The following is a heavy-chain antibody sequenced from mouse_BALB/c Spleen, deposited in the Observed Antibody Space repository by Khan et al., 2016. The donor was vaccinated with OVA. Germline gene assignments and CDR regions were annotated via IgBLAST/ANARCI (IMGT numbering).Heavy chain of an antibody. J-gene: IGHJ3*01. CDR1: GYTFTAYA. CDR2: ISTNYGDA. Sequence: QVQLQQPGAELVRPGVSVKISRKASGYTFTAYAMHWVKQRHAKSLEWIGVISTNYGDADYNQKFQGKASMTVDTSSSTDYMELARLTSEDSSIYYCVSGGNFAYWGQGTLVTVSA. V-gene: IGHV1S137*01. D-gene: IGHD1-1*02. CDR3: VSGGNFAY.